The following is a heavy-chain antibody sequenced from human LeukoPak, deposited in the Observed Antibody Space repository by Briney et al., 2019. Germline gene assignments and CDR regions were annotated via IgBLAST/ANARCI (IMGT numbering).Heavy chain of an antibody. V-gene: IGHV3-23*01. CDR3: AKYSSSWHEAFDY. J-gene: IGHJ4*02. CDR2: TSGSGGST. CDR1: GFTFSSYA. Sequence: PGGSLRLSCAASGFTFSSYAMSWVRQAPGKGLEWVSATSGSGGSTYYADSVKGRFTISRDNSKNTLYLQMNSLRAEDTAVYYCAKYSSSWHEAFDYWGQGTLVTVSS. D-gene: IGHD6-13*01.